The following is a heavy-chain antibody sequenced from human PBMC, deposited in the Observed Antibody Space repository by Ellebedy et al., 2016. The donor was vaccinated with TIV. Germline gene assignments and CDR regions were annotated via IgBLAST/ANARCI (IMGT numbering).Heavy chain of an antibody. J-gene: IGHJ4*02. D-gene: IGHD2-2*01. V-gene: IGHV1-18*04. CDR3: ARDVPADAAALLDY. CDR2: ISAYNGNT. Sequence: AASVKVSCKASGYPFPNYGVSWARQAPGQGLDWVGWISAYNGNTKYGQKFQGRISLTTDTSMGTAYMELRSLRSDDTGVYFCARDVPADAAALLDYWGQGTRVTVSS. CDR1: GYPFPNYG.